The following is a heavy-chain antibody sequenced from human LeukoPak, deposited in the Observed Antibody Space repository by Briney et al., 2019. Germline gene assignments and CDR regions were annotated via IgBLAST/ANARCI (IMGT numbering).Heavy chain of an antibody. J-gene: IGHJ4*02. Sequence: PSETLSLTCAASGGSISSGGYSWSWIRQPPGKGLEWIGYIYHSGSTYYNPSLKSRVTISVDRSKNQFSLKLSSVTAADTAVYYCARGGGRFGEFTAFDYWGQGTLVTASS. CDR1: GGSISSGGYS. CDR2: IYHSGST. D-gene: IGHD3-10*01. V-gene: IGHV4-30-2*01. CDR3: ARGGGRFGEFTAFDY.